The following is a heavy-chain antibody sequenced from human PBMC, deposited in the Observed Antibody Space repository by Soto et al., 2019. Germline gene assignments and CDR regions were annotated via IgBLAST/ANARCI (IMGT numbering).Heavy chain of an antibody. CDR2: IHPGDSET. J-gene: IGHJ4*02. D-gene: IGHD5-18*01. CDR3: ARQGGPDTPMITDY. CDR1: GYSFSTYW. V-gene: IGHV5-51*01. Sequence: GESLKISCRGSGYSFSTYWIGWVRQMSGKGLEWVGIIHPGDSETRYSPTFQGRVTISADRSINTAYLQWSSLKASDTAMYYCARQGGPDTPMITDYWGQGTLVTVSS.